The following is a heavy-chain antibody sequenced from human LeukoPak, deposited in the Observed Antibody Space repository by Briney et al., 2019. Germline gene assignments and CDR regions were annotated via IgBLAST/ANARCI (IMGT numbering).Heavy chain of an antibody. Sequence: PGGSLRLSCAASGFTFSSYAMHWVRQAPGKGLEWVAVISYDGSNKYYADSVKGRFSISRDNSKNTLYLQMSSLRAEDTAVYYCARDRYSGYDLEYWGQGTLVTVSS. CDR3: ARDRYSGYDLEY. V-gene: IGHV3-30-3*01. D-gene: IGHD5-12*01. CDR2: ISYDGSNK. CDR1: GFTFSSYA. J-gene: IGHJ4*02.